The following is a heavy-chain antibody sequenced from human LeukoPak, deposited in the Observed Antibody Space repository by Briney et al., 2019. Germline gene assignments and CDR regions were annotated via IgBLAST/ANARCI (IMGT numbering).Heavy chain of an antibody. CDR3: ASFLSGSYDY. D-gene: IGHD3-10*01. J-gene: IGHJ4*02. V-gene: IGHV3-21*01. CDR2: ISSSSSYI. CDR1: GFTFSSYS. Sequence: PGGSLRLSCAASGFTFSSYSMNWVRQAPGKGLEWVSSISSSSSYIYYAGSVKGRFTISRDNAKNSLYLQMNSLRAEDTAVYYCASFLSGSYDYWGQGTLVTVSS.